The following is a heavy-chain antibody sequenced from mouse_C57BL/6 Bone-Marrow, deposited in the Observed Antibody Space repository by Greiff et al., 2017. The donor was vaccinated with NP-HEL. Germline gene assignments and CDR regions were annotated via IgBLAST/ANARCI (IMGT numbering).Heavy chain of an antibody. CDR1: GYTFTSYW. J-gene: IGHJ1*03. D-gene: IGHD3-3*01. V-gene: IGHV1-7*01. CDR2: INPSSGYT. CDR3: ARKGPDV. Sequence: QVQLQQSGAELAKPGASVKLSCKASGYTFTSYWMHWVKQRPGQGLEWIGYINPSSGYTKYNQKFKVKATLTADKSSSTAYMQLSSMTYEDSAVYYCARKGPDVWGTGTTVTVSS.